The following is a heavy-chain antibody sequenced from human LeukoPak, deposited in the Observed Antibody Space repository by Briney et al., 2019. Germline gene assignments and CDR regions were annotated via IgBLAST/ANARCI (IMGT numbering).Heavy chain of an antibody. CDR2: INPNRGGT. Sequence: ASVKVSCKASGYTFTGYYMHWVRQAPGQGLEWMGWINPNRGGTNYAQKFQGRVTMTRDTSNSTAYMELSRLRSDDTAVYYCARDSSGYVSWFDPWGQGTLVTVSS. D-gene: IGHD3-22*01. CDR3: ARDSSGYVSWFDP. V-gene: IGHV1-2*02. J-gene: IGHJ5*02. CDR1: GYTFTGYY.